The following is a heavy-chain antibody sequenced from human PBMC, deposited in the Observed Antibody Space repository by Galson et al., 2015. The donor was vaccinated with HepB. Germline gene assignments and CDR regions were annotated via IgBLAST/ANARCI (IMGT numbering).Heavy chain of an antibody. CDR2: IYYSGST. J-gene: IGHJ1*01. CDR3: ARVGGIAAAGIYFQH. V-gene: IGHV4-39*07. D-gene: IGHD6-13*01. CDR1: VGSISSSHYY. Sequence: ETLSLTCTVSVGSISSSHYYWGWVRQPPGKGLEWIGSIYYSGSTYSNPSLKSRVTISVDTSKNQFSLKLSSVTAADTAVYYCARVGGIAAAGIYFQHWGQGTLVTVSS.